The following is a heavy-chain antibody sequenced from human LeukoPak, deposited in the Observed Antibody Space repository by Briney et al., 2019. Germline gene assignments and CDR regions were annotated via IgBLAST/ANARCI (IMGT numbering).Heavy chain of an antibody. V-gene: IGHV4-4*07. CDR3: ARAVLSPYRYDSSGYSYFDY. D-gene: IGHD3-22*01. Sequence: SETLSLTCTVSGGSTSSYYWSWIRQPAGKGLEWIGRIDTSGRTNYNPSLKSRVTISVDRSKNQFSLKLSSVTAADTAVYYCARAVLSPYRYDSSGYSYFDYWGQGTLVTVSS. CDR2: IDTSGRT. J-gene: IGHJ4*02. CDR1: GGSTSSYY.